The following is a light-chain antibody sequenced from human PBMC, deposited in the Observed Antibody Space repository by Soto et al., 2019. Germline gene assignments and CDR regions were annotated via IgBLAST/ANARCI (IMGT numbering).Light chain of an antibody. V-gene: IGKV3-20*01. CDR3: QQYGSSPRT. CDR2: GAS. Sequence: EIVLTQSPGTLSLSPGERATLSCRASQSVNNSYLAWYQQKPGQAPRLLIYGASRRATGNPDRFSGSGSGTDFTLTISRLEPEDFAVFYCQQYGSSPRTFGQGTKVDIK. CDR1: QSVNNSY. J-gene: IGKJ1*01.